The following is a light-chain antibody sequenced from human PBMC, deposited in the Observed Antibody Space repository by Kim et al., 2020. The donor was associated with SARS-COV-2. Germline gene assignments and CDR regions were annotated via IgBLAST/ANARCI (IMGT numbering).Light chain of an antibody. J-gene: IGKJ2*02. Sequence: DIQMTQSPSSLSASVGDRVTITCRASQDIGNSLVWFQQKPGKAPKSLISGASTLQSGVPSKFSGSGSGTDFTLTISSLQPEDFATYYCQQYARYRGTFGQGTKLEI. CDR1: QDIGNS. CDR3: QQYARYRGT. CDR2: GAS. V-gene: IGKV1-16*02.